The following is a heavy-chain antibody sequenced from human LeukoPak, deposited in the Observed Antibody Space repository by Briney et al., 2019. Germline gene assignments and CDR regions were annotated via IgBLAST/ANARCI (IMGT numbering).Heavy chain of an antibody. CDR1: GFTFSSYG. CDR2: IWYDGNNK. D-gene: IGHD2-15*01. V-gene: IGHV3-33*01. Sequence: PGGSLRLSCAASGFTFSSYGMHWVRQAPGKGLEWVAIIWYDGNNKHYADSAEGRFTISKDNSKSTLYLEMNSLRAEDTAVYYCARDGAYCDGGSCYSGYCDYWGQGTLVTVSS. J-gene: IGHJ4*02. CDR3: ARDGAYCDGGSCYSGYCDY.